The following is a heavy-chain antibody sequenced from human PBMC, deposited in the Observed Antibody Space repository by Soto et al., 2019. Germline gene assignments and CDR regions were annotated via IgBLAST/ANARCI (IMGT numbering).Heavy chain of an antibody. V-gene: IGHV1-69*01. CDR2: IIPIFGTA. CDR1: GGTFSSYA. Sequence: QVQLVQSGAEVKKPGSSVKVSCKASGGTFSSYAISWVRQAPGQGLEWMGGIIPIFGTANYAQKFQGRVTITAEDSTGTAYMELSSMGSEETAVYYCARDGGTMRGVYWGQGTLVTVSS. CDR3: ARDGGTMRGVY. D-gene: IGHD2-15*01. J-gene: IGHJ4*02.